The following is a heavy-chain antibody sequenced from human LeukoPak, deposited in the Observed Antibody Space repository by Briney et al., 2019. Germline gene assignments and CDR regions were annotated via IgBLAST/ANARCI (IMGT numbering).Heavy chain of an antibody. J-gene: IGHJ4*02. Sequence: PARSLTLTCAASGVILSSYDMRWIRQPPGKGLEWLAVISCEGSTNYHADSVRRRSTISRDNSHNTLYLPMNSLSAEDAAVYYCARHFTTGSIDHWGQGNLVTVSS. V-gene: IGHV3-30-3*01. CDR2: ISCEGSTN. D-gene: IGHD3-9*01. CDR1: GVILSSYD. CDR3: ARHFTTGSIDH.